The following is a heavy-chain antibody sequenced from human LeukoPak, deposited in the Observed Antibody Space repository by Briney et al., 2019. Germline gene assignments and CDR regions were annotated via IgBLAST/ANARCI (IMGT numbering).Heavy chain of an antibody. D-gene: IGHD1-26*01. V-gene: IGHV1-3*03. CDR2: MNAGNGNT. Sequence: ASVTVSCKASGYTFTNYLIHWVRQAPGQRFEWMGWMNAGNGNTKYSQEFQGRVTITRDTSASTAYMELSSLRSEDIGVYFCARSNRVGATTFDFWGQGTLVTVSS. CDR3: ARSNRVGATTFDF. J-gene: IGHJ4*02. CDR1: GYTFTNYL.